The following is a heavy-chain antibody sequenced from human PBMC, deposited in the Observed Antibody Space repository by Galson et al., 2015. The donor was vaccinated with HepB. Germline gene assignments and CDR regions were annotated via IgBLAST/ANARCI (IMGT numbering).Heavy chain of an antibody. D-gene: IGHD3-3*01. CDR1: GFTFSDFY. CDR2: INPNSGIA. J-gene: IGHJ3*01. V-gene: IGHV1-2*06. Sequence: SVKVSCKASGFTFSDFYTQWVRQSPGQGLQWMGRINPNSGIAVYAESFQGRVAMTADTSISTAYMELTWLKFDDTALYYCARASLFWNNRESDAFDVWGPGTMVTVSS. CDR3: ARASLFWNNRESDAFDV.